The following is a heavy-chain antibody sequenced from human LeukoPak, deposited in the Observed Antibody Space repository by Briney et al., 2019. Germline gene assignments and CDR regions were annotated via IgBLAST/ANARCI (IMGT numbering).Heavy chain of an antibody. J-gene: IGHJ4*02. CDR1: AFTFSNYW. CDR3: ARGAGIVGSTTPFDY. Sequence: PGGSLRLAGAPSAFTFSNYWRHWDRHTPGKGQVWVSSIYTDKSTGFAASVKGRFTISRENAKNTLYLQMDSLRAEDTAVYYCARGAGIVGSTTPFDYWGQGALVTVSS. V-gene: IGHV3-74*01. D-gene: IGHD1-26*01. CDR2: IYTDKST.